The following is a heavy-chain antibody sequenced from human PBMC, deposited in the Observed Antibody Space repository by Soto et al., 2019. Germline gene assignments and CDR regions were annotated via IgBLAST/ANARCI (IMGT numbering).Heavy chain of an antibody. CDR1: GYTLTSYD. V-gene: IGHV1-8*01. D-gene: IGHD3-22*01. Sequence: QVQLVQSGAEVKKPGASVKVSCKASGYTLTSYDINWVRQATGHGLEWVGWMNPSTGDTGYAQKFQGRVTMTSKASIGTAYMELNSLRSEDTAVYYCARAAPSGYVVDIWGQGTLVTVSS. CDR2: MNPSTGDT. J-gene: IGHJ4*02. CDR3: ARAAPSGYVVDI.